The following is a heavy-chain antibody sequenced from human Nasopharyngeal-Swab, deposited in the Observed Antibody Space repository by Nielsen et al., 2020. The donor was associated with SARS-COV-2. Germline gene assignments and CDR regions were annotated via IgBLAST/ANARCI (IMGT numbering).Heavy chain of an antibody. CDR2: INWDGDIT. CDR1: GFNFEDYT. Sequence: GGSLRLSCAASGFNFEDYTMHWVRQPPGKGLEWVSLINWDGDITYYADSMEGQFTVSRDNSKNSLYLQLNDLQTGDTALYYCAKDSRRGVVVAAEFYFDSWGQGTLVTVSS. J-gene: IGHJ4*02. D-gene: IGHD2-15*01. V-gene: IGHV3-43*01. CDR3: AKDSRRGVVVAAEFYFDS.